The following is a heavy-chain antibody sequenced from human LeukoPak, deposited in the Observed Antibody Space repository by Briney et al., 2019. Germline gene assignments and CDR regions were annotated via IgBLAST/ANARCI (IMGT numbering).Heavy chain of an antibody. J-gene: IGHJ4*02. CDR1: GFIFSSYA. CDR2: ISGSGGTT. D-gene: IGHD1-26*01. V-gene: IGHV3-23*01. CDR3: ARGDLGGAY. Sequence: GGSLRLSCAASGFIFSSYAMSWVRQAPGKGLEWVSHISGSGGTTYYADSVKGRFTISRDNSKNTLYLQMISLRAEDTAVYYCARGDLGGAYWGQGTLVTVSS.